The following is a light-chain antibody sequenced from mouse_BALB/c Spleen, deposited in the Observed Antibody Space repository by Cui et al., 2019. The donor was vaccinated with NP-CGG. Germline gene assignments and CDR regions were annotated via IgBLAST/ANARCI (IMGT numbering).Light chain of an antibody. CDR3: VLWYSNHWV. J-gene: IGLJ1*01. Sequence: QAVVTQESALTTSPGELATLTCRSSTGAVTTSNYANWVQEKPDHLFTGLIGGTNNRAPGVPARFSGSLIGDKAALTITGAQTEDEAIYFCVLWYSNHWVFGGGTKLTVL. CDR2: GTN. V-gene: IGLV1*01. CDR1: TGAVTTSNY.